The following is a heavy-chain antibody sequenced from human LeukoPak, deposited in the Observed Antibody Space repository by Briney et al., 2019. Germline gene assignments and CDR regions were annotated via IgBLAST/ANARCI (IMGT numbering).Heavy chain of an antibody. Sequence: SETLSLTCAVYGGSFNGYYWSWIRQPPGKGLEWIGEINHSGSTNYNPSLKSRVTISVDTSKNQFSLKLSSVTAADTAVYYCARDLIVVVAATWYFDLWGRGTLVTVSS. CDR1: GGSFNGYY. CDR2: INHSGST. V-gene: IGHV4-34*01. D-gene: IGHD2-15*01. J-gene: IGHJ2*01. CDR3: ARDLIVVVAATWYFDL.